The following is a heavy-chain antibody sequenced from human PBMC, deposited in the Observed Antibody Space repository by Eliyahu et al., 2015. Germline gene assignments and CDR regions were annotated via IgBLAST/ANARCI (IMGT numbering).Heavy chain of an antibody. J-gene: IGHJ4*02. V-gene: IGHV3-21*02. CDR1: GFTFSGYS. D-gene: IGHD6-13*01. Sequence: EVQLVESGGGLVQPGGSLRLSCAASGFTFSGYSMTWVXQAPGKGLGWVSFITSTSTFIYYADSVKGRFTISRDNAKNSLYLQMNSLKAEDTAVYYCAGGHSSNWRSLDYWGQGTLVTVSS. CDR2: ITSTSTFI. CDR3: AGGHSSNWRSLDY.